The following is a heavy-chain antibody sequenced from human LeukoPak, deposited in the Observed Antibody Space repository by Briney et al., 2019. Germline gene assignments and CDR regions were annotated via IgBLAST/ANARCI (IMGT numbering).Heavy chain of an antibody. Sequence: SETLSLTCTVSGGSISRGGYYWSWIRQHPGKGLEWIGYIYYSGSTYYNPSLKSRVTISVDTSKNQFSLKLSSVTAADTAVYYCARRYSSSARGAFDIWGQGTMVTVSS. J-gene: IGHJ3*02. CDR2: IYYSGST. CDR3: ARRYSSSARGAFDI. D-gene: IGHD2-21*01. V-gene: IGHV4-31*03. CDR1: GGSISRGGYY.